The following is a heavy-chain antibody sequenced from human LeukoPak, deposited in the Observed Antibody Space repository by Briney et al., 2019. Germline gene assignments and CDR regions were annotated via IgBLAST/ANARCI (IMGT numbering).Heavy chain of an antibody. V-gene: IGHV3-23*01. D-gene: IGHD3-3*01. J-gene: IGHJ6*03. Sequence: GGSLRLSCAASGFTFSSYAMSWVRQAPGKGLEWASAISGSGGSTYYADSVKGRFTISRDNSKNTLYLQMNSLRAEDTAVYYCARDGGPSGSYDFWSGYYYYMDVWGKGTTVTVSS. CDR1: GFTFSSYA. CDR2: ISGSGGST. CDR3: ARDGGPSGSYDFWSGYYYYMDV.